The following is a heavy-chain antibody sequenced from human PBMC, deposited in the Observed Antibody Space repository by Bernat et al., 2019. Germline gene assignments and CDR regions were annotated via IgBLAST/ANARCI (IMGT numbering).Heavy chain of an antibody. CDR1: GFTFISDA. Sequence: QVQLVESGGGVVQPGRSLRLSCSASGFTFISDAMHWVRQAPGKGLEWVAVISYDGSNKYYAYSVKSRFTITRDNSKNTLYLQMNSRRAEDTAVYYCARDGLGGCCYYWGQGTLVTVSS. J-gene: IGHJ4*02. CDR2: ISYDGSNK. V-gene: IGHV3-30*01. D-gene: IGHD2-15*01. CDR3: ARDGLGGCCYY.